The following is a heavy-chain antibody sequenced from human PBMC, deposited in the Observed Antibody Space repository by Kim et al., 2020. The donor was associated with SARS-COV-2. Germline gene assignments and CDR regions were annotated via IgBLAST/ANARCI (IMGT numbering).Heavy chain of an antibody. V-gene: IGHV3-15*01. CDR2: TT. Sequence: TTDYAAPVKGRFTISRDESKNTLYLQMNSLKTEDTAVYYCCLRTNGYKGYWGQGTLVTVSS. J-gene: IGHJ4*02. D-gene: IGHD1-20*01. CDR3: CLRTNGYKGY.